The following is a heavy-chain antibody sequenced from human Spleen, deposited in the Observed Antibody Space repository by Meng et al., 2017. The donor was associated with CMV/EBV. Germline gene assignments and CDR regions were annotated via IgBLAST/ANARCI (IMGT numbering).Heavy chain of an antibody. CDR3: AKDPIGGNYRGSHFDY. V-gene: IGHV3-30*18. J-gene: IGHJ4*02. D-gene: IGHD4-11*01. CDR2: ISSDGSTT. CDR1: GFTFSTYW. Sequence: GESLKISCAASGFTFSTYWMSWVRQAPGKGLEWVAGISSDGSTTYYPDSVRGRFTISGDNSKNTVYLQMNSLRPEDTALYFCAKDPIGGNYRGSHFDYWGQGVLVTVSS.